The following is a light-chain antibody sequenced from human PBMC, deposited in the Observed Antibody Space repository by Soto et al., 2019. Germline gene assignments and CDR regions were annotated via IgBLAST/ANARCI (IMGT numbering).Light chain of an antibody. CDR2: TAS. V-gene: IGKV1-17*01. Sequence: DIQMTHSPYSLSASVGDRVTITCRTSQDVRNGLGWYQQKPGKAPKRLIYTASNLQSGVPSRFRGSGSGTEFTLTISSLQPEDFATYYCLQHNTYPYTFGQGTKLEIK. CDR3: LQHNTYPYT. J-gene: IGKJ2*01. CDR1: QDVRNG.